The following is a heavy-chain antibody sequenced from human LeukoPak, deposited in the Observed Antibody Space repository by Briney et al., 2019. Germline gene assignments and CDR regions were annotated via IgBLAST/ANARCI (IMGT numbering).Heavy chain of an antibody. D-gene: IGHD7-27*01. CDR3: ARWGQIANWGSLDY. CDR2: IRNDGSII. Sequence: GGSLRLSCAASGFTFSSYGMHWIRQAPGKGLEWVAFIRNDGSIIYNADSVKGRFTISRDNSKNTLYLQMNSLRAEDTAVYYCARWGQIANWGSLDYWGQGTLVTVSS. CDR1: GFTFSSYG. V-gene: IGHV3-30*02. J-gene: IGHJ4*02.